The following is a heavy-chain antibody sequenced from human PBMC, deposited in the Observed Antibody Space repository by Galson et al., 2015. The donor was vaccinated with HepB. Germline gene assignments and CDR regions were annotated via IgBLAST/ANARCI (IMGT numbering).Heavy chain of an antibody. V-gene: IGHV3-64D*06. CDR2: ISRNGGST. CDR3: VKGAWWFHPG. CDR1: GFTFGSYS. J-gene: IGHJ4*02. D-gene: IGHD2-15*01. Sequence: SLRLSCAASGFTFGSYSMHWVRQAPGEGLEYVSAISRNGGSTYYADSVKGRITISRDNSKNTLYLQMSSLRAEDAAGYYSVKGAWWFHPGWGQGTLVTVSS.